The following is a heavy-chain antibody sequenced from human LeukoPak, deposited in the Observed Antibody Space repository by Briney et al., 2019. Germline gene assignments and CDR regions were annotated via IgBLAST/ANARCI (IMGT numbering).Heavy chain of an antibody. Sequence: PSETLSLTCTVSGGSISSYYWSWIRQPPGKGLEWIGYIYYSGSTNYNPSLKSRVTISVDTSKNQFSLKLSSVTAADTAVYYCARADPVVTDYYCYGMDVWGQGTTVTVSS. V-gene: IGHV4-59*01. CDR2: IYYSGST. CDR3: ARADPVVTDYYCYGMDV. CDR1: GGSISSYY. D-gene: IGHD3-22*01. J-gene: IGHJ6*02.